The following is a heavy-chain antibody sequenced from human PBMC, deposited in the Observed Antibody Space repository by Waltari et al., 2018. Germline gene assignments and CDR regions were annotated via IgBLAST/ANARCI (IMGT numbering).Heavy chain of an antibody. CDR1: GFPFSSFE. CDR3: ARGEDYYDSSGYRRVNNWFDP. D-gene: IGHD3-22*01. Sequence: EVQLVESGGGLVQPGGSLRLSCAASGFPFSSFEMNWAPQAPGQGLAWVSYISSSGSTIYYADSVKGRFTISRDNAKNSLYLQMNSLRAEDTAVYYCARGEDYYDSSGYRRVNNWFDPWGQGTLVTVSS. J-gene: IGHJ5*02. V-gene: IGHV3-48*03. CDR2: ISSSGSTI.